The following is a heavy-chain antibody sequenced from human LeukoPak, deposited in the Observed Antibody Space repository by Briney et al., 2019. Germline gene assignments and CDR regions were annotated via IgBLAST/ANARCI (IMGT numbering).Heavy chain of an antibody. Sequence: GASVKVSCKASGGTFRSYAISWVRQAPGQGLEWMGGIIPIFGTANYAQKFQGRVTITADESTSTAYMELSSLRSEDTAVYYCARLRRDRVVVPAASAYYYYYLDVWGKGTTVTVSS. CDR2: IIPIFGTA. J-gene: IGHJ6*03. V-gene: IGHV1-69*13. D-gene: IGHD2-2*01. CDR3: ARLRRDRVVVPAASAYYYYYLDV. CDR1: GGTFRSYA.